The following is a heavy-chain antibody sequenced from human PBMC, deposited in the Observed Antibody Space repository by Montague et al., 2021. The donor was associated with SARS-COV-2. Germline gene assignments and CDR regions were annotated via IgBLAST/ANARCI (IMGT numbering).Heavy chain of an antibody. D-gene: IGHD3-3*01. J-gene: IGHJ6*03. CDR2: ISSSSSYI. Sequence: SLRLSCAASGFTFSSYSMNWVRQAPGKGLEWVSSISSSSSYIYYADSVKGRFTISRDNAKNSLYLHMNSLRAEDTAVYYCARDPHITIFGVVRDYYYYYYMDVWGKGTTVTVSS. CDR1: GFTFSSYS. V-gene: IGHV3-21*01. CDR3: ARDPHITIFGVVRDYYYYYYMDV.